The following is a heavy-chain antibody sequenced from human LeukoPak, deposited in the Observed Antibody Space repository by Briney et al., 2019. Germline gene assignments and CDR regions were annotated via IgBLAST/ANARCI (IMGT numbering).Heavy chain of an antibody. V-gene: IGHV3-53*01. CDR3: ARGSRGSGWYAWYFDL. CDR2: IYSGGST. Sequence: GGSLRLSCAASGFTVSSNYMSWVRQAPGKGLEWVSVIYSGGSTYYADSVKGRFTISRDNSKNTLYLQMNSLRAEDTAVYYCARGSRGSGWYAWYFDLWGRGTLVTVSS. CDR1: GFTVSSNY. J-gene: IGHJ2*01. D-gene: IGHD6-19*01.